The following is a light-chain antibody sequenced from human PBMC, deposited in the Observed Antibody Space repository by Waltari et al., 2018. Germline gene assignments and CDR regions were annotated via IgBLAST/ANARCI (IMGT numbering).Light chain of an antibody. CDR1: QSISKW. Sequence: DIRMTQSPSTLSASAGDRVLISCRASQSISKWLAWYQQKPVKAPKLLIYEASTLQSGVPSRFSGTGSGTDFTLTISSLQPDDFATYYCQQYNSYSLLTFGGGTKVEIK. CDR3: QQYNSYSLLT. V-gene: IGKV1-5*03. J-gene: IGKJ4*01. CDR2: EAS.